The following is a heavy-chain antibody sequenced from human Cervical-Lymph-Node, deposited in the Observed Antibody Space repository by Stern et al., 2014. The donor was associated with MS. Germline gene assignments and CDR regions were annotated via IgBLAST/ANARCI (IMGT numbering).Heavy chain of an antibody. CDR1: GFTFSSYT. J-gene: IGHJ6*02. CDR3: ASLNYYHYGLDV. V-gene: IGHV3-64*01. CDR2: ISSNGGST. Sequence: EMQLVESGGGLVQPGGSLRLSCVASGFTFSSYTMHWVRLAPGKGLEYVSAISSNGGSTYYGNSVKGRFTISRDNSKNMLYLQMGSLRVEDTAVYYCASLNYYHYGLDVWGQGTTVTVSS.